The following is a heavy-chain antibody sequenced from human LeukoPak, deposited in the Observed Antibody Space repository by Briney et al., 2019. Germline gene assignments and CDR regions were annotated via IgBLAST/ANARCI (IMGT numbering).Heavy chain of an antibody. CDR1: GFTFSSYS. CDR3: ARAFSGWELRGYYFDY. Sequence: GGSLRLSCAASGFTFSSYSMNRVRQAPGKGLEWVSSISSSSSYIYYADSVKGRFTISRDNAKNSLYLQMNSLRAEDTAVYYCARAFSGWELRGYYFDYWGQGTLVTVSS. V-gene: IGHV3-21*01. D-gene: IGHD1-26*01. J-gene: IGHJ4*02. CDR2: ISSSSSYI.